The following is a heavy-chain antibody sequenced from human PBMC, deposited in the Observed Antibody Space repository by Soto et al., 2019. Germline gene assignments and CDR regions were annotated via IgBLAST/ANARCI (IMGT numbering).Heavy chain of an antibody. Sequence: QVQLVQSGAEVKKPGSSVKVSCKASGGTFSSYAISWVRQAPGQGLEWMGGIIPIFGTANYAQKFQGRVTITADESTSTAYMELSSLRSEDTAVYYCAREGDRTYYDSSGYYYAPNSDYGMDVWGQGTTVTVSS. D-gene: IGHD3-22*01. CDR3: AREGDRTYYDSSGYYYAPNSDYGMDV. CDR2: IIPIFGTA. J-gene: IGHJ6*02. V-gene: IGHV1-69*12. CDR1: GGTFSSYA.